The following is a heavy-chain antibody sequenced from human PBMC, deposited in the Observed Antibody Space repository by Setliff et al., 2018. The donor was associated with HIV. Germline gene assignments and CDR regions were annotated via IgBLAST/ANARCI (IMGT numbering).Heavy chain of an antibody. V-gene: IGHV1-24*01. Sequence: GASVKVSCKVSGYTLTELSRHWVRQAPGKGLEWMGGFDPEDGNTIYAQKFQGRVTMTRNTSISTAYMELSSLRSDDTAVYYCARGLPDCSGGNCYPYRFDYWGQGTLVTVSS. CDR1: GYTLTELS. J-gene: IGHJ4*02. D-gene: IGHD2-15*01. CDR3: ARGLPDCSGGNCYPYRFDY. CDR2: FDPEDGNT.